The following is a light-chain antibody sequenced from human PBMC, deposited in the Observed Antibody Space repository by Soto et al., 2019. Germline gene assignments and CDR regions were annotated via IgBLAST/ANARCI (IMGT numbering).Light chain of an antibody. Sequence: EILLTQSPATLSLSPGERATLSCRASQSVSRYLAWYQQKPGQAPRLLIYDASNRATDIPARFSGSGSGTDFTLTITSLDPEDFAVYYCLQRSGWPWTLGQGTKVEIK. V-gene: IGKV3-11*01. CDR1: QSVSRY. J-gene: IGKJ1*01. CDR2: DAS. CDR3: LQRSGWPWT.